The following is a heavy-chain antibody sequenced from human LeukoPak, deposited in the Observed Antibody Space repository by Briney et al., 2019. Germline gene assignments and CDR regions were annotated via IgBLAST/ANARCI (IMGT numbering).Heavy chain of an antibody. CDR3: ARDNTIFGVVIIKDDAFDI. J-gene: IGHJ3*02. Sequence: GGSLRLSCAASGFTFSSYSMNWVRQAPGKGLEWVSSISSSSSYIYYADSVKGRFTISRDNAKNSLYLQMNSLRAEDTAVYYCARDNTIFGVVIIKDDAFDIWGQGTMVTVSS. V-gene: IGHV3-21*01. D-gene: IGHD3-3*01. CDR2: ISSSSSYI. CDR1: GFTFSSYS.